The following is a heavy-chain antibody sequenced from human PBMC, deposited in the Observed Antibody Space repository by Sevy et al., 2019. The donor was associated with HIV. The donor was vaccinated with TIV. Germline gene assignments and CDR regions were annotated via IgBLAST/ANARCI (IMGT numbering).Heavy chain of an antibody. J-gene: IGHJ4*02. CDR1: GFSFSSYW. CDR2: IKQDESEK. D-gene: IGHD3-22*01. V-gene: IGHV3-7*04. CDR3: ARGNSGSFDY. Sequence: GGSLRLSCAASGFSFSSYWMHWVRQAPGKGLEWVANIKQDESEKNNVASVKGRFTISRDNAKNSVYLQMNSLRPKDTAIYYCARGNSGSFDYWGQGTLVTVSS.